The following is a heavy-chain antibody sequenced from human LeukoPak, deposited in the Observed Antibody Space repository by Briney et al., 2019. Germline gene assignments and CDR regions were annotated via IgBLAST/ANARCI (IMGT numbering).Heavy chain of an antibody. J-gene: IGHJ4*02. Sequence: GGSLRLSCAASGFTFISYEMNWVRQAPGKGLEWVSYISSSGSTIYYADSVKGRFTISRDNAKNSLYLQMNSLRAEDTAVYYCAKEETTLGDNWGQGTLVTVSS. D-gene: IGHD1-7*01. CDR2: ISSSGSTI. V-gene: IGHV3-48*03. CDR3: AKEETTLGDN. CDR1: GFTFISYE.